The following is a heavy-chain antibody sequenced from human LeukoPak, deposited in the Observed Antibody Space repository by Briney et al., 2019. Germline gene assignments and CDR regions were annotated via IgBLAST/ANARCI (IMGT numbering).Heavy chain of an antibody. Sequence: SETLSLTRTVSGGSISSYYWSWIRQPPGKGLEWIGYIYYSGSTDYNPSLKSRLTISVDTSKNQFSLKLSSVTAADTAVYYCAREDYGDFHFDYWGQGTLVTVSS. J-gene: IGHJ4*02. CDR2: IYYSGST. CDR1: GGSISSYY. CDR3: AREDYGDFHFDY. D-gene: IGHD4-17*01. V-gene: IGHV4-59*01.